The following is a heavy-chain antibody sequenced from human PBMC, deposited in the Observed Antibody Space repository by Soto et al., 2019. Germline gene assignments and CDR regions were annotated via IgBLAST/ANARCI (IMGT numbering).Heavy chain of an antibody. CDR3: ARGVYYYDSSGYYYDSFDI. D-gene: IGHD3-22*01. CDR1: GYTFTSYA. V-gene: IGHV1-3*01. J-gene: IGHJ3*02. Sequence: QVQLVQSGAEVKKPGASVKVSCKASGYTFTSYAMHWVRQAPGQRLEWMGWINAGNGNTKYSQKFQGRVTITRDTPASTAYMELSSLRSEDTAVYYCARGVYYYDSSGYYYDSFDIWGQGTMVTVSS. CDR2: INAGNGNT.